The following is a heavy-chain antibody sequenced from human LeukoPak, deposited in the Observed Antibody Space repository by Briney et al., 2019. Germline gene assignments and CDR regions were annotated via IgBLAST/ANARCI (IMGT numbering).Heavy chain of an antibody. D-gene: IGHD1-14*01. J-gene: IGHJ5*02. CDR3: ARVLITSANWFDP. V-gene: IGHV1-69*13. CDR1: GGTFSSYA. Sequence: GASVKVSCKASGGTFSSYAISWVRHAPGQGLEWMGGIIPIFGTANYAQKFQGRVTITADESTSTAYMELSSLRSEDTAVYYCARVLITSANWFDPWGQGTLVTVSS. CDR2: IIPIFGTA.